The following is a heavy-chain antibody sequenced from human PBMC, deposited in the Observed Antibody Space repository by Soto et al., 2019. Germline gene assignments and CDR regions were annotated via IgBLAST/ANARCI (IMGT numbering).Heavy chain of an antibody. J-gene: IGHJ3*02. V-gene: IGHV4-34*01. CDR3: ARPKGALRWSDAFEI. Sequence: SETLSLTCAVYGGSFSGYYWSWIRQPPWKGLEWIGEINHSGSTNYNPSLKSRVTISVDTANNQFSLKLSSVTAADTAVYYCARPKGALRWSDAFEIWGQGKMVTVPS. CDR2: INHSGST. CDR1: GGSFSGYY. D-gene: IGHD4-17*01.